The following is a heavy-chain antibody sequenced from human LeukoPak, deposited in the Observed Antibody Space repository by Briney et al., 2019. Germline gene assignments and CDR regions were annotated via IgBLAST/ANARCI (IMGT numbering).Heavy chain of an antibody. V-gene: IGHV3-74*01. CDR3: ARSRWLDAFDY. D-gene: IGHD6-19*01. CDR2: INSDGSTT. CDR1: GFTFSSYW. J-gene: IGHJ4*02. Sequence: GSLRLSCAASGFTFSSYWMHWVRQAPGKGLVWVSRINSDGSTTNYADSVKGRFTISRDNAKNTLYLQMNSLRADDTAVYYCARSRWLDAFDYWGQGTLVTVSS.